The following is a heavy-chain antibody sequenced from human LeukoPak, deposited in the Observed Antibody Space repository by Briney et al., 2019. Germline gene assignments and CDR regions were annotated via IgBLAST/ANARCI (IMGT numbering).Heavy chain of an antibody. D-gene: IGHD1-20*01. V-gene: IGHV3-15*01. CDR1: GFTFSNAW. CDR2: IKSKTDGGTT. Sequence: GGSLRLSCAASGFTFSNAWMSWVRQAPGKGLEWVGRIKSKTDGGTTDYAAPVKGRFTISRDDSKNTLYLQMNSLKTEDTAVYYCTTEEVRYNWNYVDYWGQGTLVTVSS. J-gene: IGHJ4*02. CDR3: TTEEVRYNWNYVDY.